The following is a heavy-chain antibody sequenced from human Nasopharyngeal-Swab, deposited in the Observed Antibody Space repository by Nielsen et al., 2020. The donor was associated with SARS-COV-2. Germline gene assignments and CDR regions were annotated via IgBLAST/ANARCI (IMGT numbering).Heavy chain of an antibody. V-gene: IGHV4-59*01. Sequence: SETLSLTCTVSGGSISSYYWSWIRQPPGKGLEWTGYIYYSGSTNYNPSLKSRVTISVDTSKNQFSLKLSSVTAADTAVYYCARDVYDSSGYYYQDYWGQGTLVTVSS. CDR1: GGSISSYY. CDR2: IYYSGST. D-gene: IGHD3-22*01. J-gene: IGHJ4*02. CDR3: ARDVYDSSGYYYQDY.